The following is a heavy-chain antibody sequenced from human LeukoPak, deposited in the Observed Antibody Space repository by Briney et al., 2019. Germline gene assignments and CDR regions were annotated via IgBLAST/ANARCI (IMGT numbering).Heavy chain of an antibody. CDR1: GFTFSSYS. CDR3: ARARPVVVPAVTYYFDY. CDR2: ISSSSIYI. J-gene: IGHJ4*02. Sequence: GGSLRLSCAASGFTFSSYSMNWVRQAPGRGLEWVSSISSSSIYIHYADSVKGRFTISRDNAKNSLYLQMNSLRAEDTAVYYSARARPVVVPAVTYYFDYWGQGTLVTVSS. V-gene: IGHV3-21*01. D-gene: IGHD2-2*01.